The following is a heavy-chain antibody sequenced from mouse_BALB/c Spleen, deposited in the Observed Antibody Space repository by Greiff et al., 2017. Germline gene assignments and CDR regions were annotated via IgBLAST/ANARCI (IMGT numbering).Heavy chain of an antibody. Sequence: EVQLQQSGTVLARPGASVKMSCKASGYTFTSYWMHWVKQRPGQGLEWIGAIYPGNSDTSYNQKFKGKAKLTAVTSTSTAYMELSSLTNEDSAVYYCTRLDYYGSSYGYWGQGTTLTVAS. V-gene: IGHV1-5*01. CDR1: GYTFTSYW. J-gene: IGHJ2*01. D-gene: IGHD1-1*01. CDR2: IYPGNSDT. CDR3: TRLDYYGSSYGY.